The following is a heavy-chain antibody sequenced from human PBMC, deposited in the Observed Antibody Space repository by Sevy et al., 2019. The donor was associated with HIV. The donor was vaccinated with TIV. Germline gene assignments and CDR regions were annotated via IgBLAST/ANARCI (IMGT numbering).Heavy chain of an antibody. V-gene: IGHV1-69*13. J-gene: IGHJ6*02. CDR2: IIPIFNTP. D-gene: IGHD3-10*01. CDR1: GGNFRSYA. CDR3: ANGDSYSERHYAMDV. Sequence: ASVKVSCKTSGGNFRSYAITWVRQAPGQGLEWMGGIIPIFNTPNYALEFQDRVTITADESTSTAYMELSSLTSEDTAVYYCANGDSYSERHYAMDVWGQGTTVTVSS.